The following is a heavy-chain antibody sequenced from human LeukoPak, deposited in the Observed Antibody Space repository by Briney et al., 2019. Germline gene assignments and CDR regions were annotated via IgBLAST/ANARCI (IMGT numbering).Heavy chain of an antibody. CDR1: GFTFTTYW. CDR3: ATGGYFHYGSGSPTDY. CDR2: IKQDGTEK. D-gene: IGHD3-10*01. V-gene: IGHV3-7*01. J-gene: IGHJ4*02. Sequence: GESLRLSCAASGFTFTTYWMSWVRQAPGKGLEWVANIKQDGTEKYYVDSVKGRFTISRDNAKNSLYLQMNSLRVEDTAVYYCATGGYFHYGSGSPTDYWGQGTLVTVSS.